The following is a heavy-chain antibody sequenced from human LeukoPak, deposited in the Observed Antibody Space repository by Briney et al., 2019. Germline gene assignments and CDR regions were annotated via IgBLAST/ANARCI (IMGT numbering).Heavy chain of an antibody. CDR2: FYYSGST. D-gene: IGHD1-26*01. CDR3: ARDPFSGSSGFDY. J-gene: IGHJ4*02. V-gene: IGHV4-59*01. CDR1: GGSISSYY. Sequence: SETLSLTCTVSGGSISSYYWSWIRQPPGKGLEWIGYFYYSGSTNYNPALKSRVTISVDTSKNQFSLKLSSVTAADTAVYYCARDPFSGSSGFDYWGQGTLVTVSS.